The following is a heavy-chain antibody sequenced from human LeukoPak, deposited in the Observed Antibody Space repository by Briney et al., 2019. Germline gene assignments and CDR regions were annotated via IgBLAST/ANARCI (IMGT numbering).Heavy chain of an antibody. CDR3: ARGGYYDRAFDI. Sequence: GGSLRLSCAASGFTFSSNYMSWVRQAPGKGLEWVSVIYSGGSTYYADSVTGRFTISRDNSKNTLYLQMNSLRAEDTAVYYCARGGYYDRAFDIWGQGTMVTVSS. D-gene: IGHD3-3*01. CDR1: GFTFSSNY. CDR2: IYSGGST. V-gene: IGHV3-53*01. J-gene: IGHJ3*02.